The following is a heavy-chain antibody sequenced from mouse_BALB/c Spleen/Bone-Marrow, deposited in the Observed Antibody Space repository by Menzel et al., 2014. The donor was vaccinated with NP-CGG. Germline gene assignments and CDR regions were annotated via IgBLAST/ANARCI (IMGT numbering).Heavy chain of an antibody. D-gene: IGHD3-2*01. CDR3: ARDSSDYLAWFAY. CDR1: GYTFSSYW. J-gene: IGHJ3*01. V-gene: IGHV1-9*01. CDR2: ILPGSDST. Sequence: QVQLQQPGAELMKPGASVKISCKATGYTFSSYWIEWVKQRPGHGLEWIGEILPGSDSTNYNENFKGKATFTADTSSNTAYMQLNSLTSEDSAVYFCARDSSDYLAWFAYWGRGTLVTVSA.